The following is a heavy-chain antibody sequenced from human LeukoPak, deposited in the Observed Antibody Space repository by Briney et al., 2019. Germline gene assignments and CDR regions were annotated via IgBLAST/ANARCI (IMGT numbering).Heavy chain of an antibody. Sequence: SQTLSLTCTVSGGSISSGSYYWSWIRQPAGKGLEWIGRIYTSGSTNYNPSLKSRVTISVDTSKSQFSLKLSSVTAADTAVYYCARGSGSYLIYWGQGTLVTVSS. CDR1: GGSISSGSYY. J-gene: IGHJ4*02. CDR3: ARGSGSYLIY. V-gene: IGHV4-61*02. D-gene: IGHD1-26*01. CDR2: IYTSGST.